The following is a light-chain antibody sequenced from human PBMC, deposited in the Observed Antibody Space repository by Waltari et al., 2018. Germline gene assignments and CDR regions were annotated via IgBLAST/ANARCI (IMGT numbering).Light chain of an antibody. CDR3: QQSYSTPQT. CDR1: QSISSY. V-gene: IGKV1-39*01. Sequence: DIQMTQSPSSLSASVGDRVTITCRASQSISSYLNWYQQKPGKPPKPLIYAPSSLQSGVPSRFSGSGAGTDFTLNISSLQPGDFATYYGQQSYSTPQTFCQGTKVEIK. J-gene: IGKJ1*01. CDR2: APS.